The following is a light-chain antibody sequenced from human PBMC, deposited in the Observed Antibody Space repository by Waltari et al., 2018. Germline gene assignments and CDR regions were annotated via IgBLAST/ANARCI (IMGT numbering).Light chain of an antibody. CDR1: SGSVASSY. Sequence: NFMLTQPHSVSESPGKTVTLSCTRSSGSVASSYLPGYQQRPGSAPTIVIYEHNQRPSGVPDRFSGSIDSSSNSASLTISGLTTEDEADYYCQSYDSSSQVFGGGTRLTVL. CDR3: QSYDSSSQV. CDR2: EHN. V-gene: IGLV6-57*03. J-gene: IGLJ3*02.